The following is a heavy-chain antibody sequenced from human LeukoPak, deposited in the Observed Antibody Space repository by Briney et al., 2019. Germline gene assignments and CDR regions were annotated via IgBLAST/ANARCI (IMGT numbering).Heavy chain of an antibody. CDR1: GFTFSDYY. J-gene: IGHJ4*02. D-gene: IGHD2-15*01. Sequence: GGSLRLSCAASGFTFSDYYMDWVRQAPGKGLEWVGRTRNKANSYTTEYAASVKGRFTVSRDDSKNSLYLQMNSLKTEDTAVYYCARSGSGWTQMFGSWGQGTLVTVSS. CDR3: ARSGSGWTQMFGS. V-gene: IGHV3-72*01. CDR2: TRNKANSYTT.